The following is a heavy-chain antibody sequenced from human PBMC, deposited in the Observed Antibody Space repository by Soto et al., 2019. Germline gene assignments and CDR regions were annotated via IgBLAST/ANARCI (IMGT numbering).Heavy chain of an antibody. J-gene: IGHJ6*03. D-gene: IGHD3-10*01. V-gene: IGHV3-74*01. CDR2: IKGDLSST. Sequence: EVQLVESGGDLVQPGGSLRLSCAASGFTFSSYWMHWVRQAPGKGPEWVSRIKGDLSSTNYADSLKGRFTTSRDNAKNTLYLQMTRLRAEDRAVYYCARGAGGYYYVDAWGKGTTVTVSS. CDR1: GFTFSSYW. CDR3: ARGAGGYYYVDA.